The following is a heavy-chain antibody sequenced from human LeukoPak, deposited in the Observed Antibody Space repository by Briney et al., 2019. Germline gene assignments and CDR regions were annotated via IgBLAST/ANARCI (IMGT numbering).Heavy chain of an antibody. D-gene: IGHD5-12*01. CDR2: INPANGNT. CDR1: GFPFRSYV. Sequence: GASVKVSCKASGFPFRSYVMHWLRQAPGQSLEWIGWINPANGNTKYSRNFQGRVTITRDTSASVVYMELCSLRYEDTAVYYCARDGYDADGYLDYWGQGALVPVSS. CDR3: ARDGYDADGYLDY. V-gene: IGHV1-3*01. J-gene: IGHJ4*02.